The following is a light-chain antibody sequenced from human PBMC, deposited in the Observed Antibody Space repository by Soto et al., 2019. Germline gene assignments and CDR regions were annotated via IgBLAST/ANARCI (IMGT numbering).Light chain of an antibody. V-gene: IGLV4-60*03. J-gene: IGLJ3*02. CDR2: LEGSGSY. CDR1: SGHSSYI. Sequence: QLVLTQSSSASASLGSSVKLTCTLSSGHSSYIIAWHQQQPGKAPRYLMKLEGSGSYNEGSGVPDRFSGSSSGADRYLTISNLQSEDEADYYCETWDSNTKVFGEGTKLTVL. CDR3: ETWDSNTKV.